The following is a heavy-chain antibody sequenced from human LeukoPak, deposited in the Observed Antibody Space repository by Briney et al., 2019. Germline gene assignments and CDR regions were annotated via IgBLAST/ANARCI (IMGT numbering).Heavy chain of an antibody. J-gene: IGHJ4*02. CDR3: ARRYFDY. CDR2: ISWNSGSI. CDR1: GFTFSDHW. Sequence: PGGSLRLSCAASGFTFSDHWMSWVGQAPGKGLEWVSGISWNSGSIGYADSVKGRFTISRDNAKNSLYLQMNSLRAEDTALYYCARRYFDYWGQGTLVTVSS. V-gene: IGHV3-9*01.